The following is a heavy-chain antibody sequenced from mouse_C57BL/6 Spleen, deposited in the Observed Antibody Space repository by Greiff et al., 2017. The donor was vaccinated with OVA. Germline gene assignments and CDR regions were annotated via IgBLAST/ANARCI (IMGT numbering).Heavy chain of an antibody. CDR1: GYTFTDYY. CDR2: INPNNGGT. V-gene: IGHV1-26*01. Sequence: EVQLQQSGPELVKPGASVKISCKASGYTFTDYYMNWVKQSHGKSLEWIGDINPNNGGTSYNQKFKGKATLTVDKSSSTAYMELRSLTSEDSAVYYCARTSRLDYWGQGTTLTVSS. CDR3: ARTSRLDY. J-gene: IGHJ2*01.